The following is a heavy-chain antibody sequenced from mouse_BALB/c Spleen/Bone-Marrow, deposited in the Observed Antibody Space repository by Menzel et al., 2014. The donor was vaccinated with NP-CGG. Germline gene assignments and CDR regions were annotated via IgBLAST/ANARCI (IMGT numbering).Heavy chain of an antibody. CDR2: ISSGSSII. CDR1: RFTFGYFG. CDR3: ARERTGFDY. J-gene: IGHJ2*01. Sequence: EVQLVESGGGLVQPGGSRKLSCAASRFTFGYFGMHWVRQAPEKGLEWVAYISSGSSIIYYADTVKGRFTISRDNPKNTLFLQMTSLRSEDTAMYYCARERTGFDYWGQGTTLTVSS. D-gene: IGHD4-1*01. V-gene: IGHV5-17*02.